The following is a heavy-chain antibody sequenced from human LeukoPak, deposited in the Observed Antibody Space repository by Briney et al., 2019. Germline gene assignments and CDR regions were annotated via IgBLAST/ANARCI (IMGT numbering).Heavy chain of an antibody. CDR1: GFTFSSYG. CDR3: AKKLAYDSSGYEYYFDY. V-gene: IGHV3-23*01. D-gene: IGHD3-22*01. Sequence: GGSLRLSCAASGFTFSSYGMSWVRQAPGKGLEWVSAISGSGGSTYYADSVKGRFTISRDNSKNTLYLQMNSLRAEDTAVYYCAKKLAYDSSGYEYYFDYWGQGTLVTVSS. J-gene: IGHJ4*02. CDR2: ISGSGGST.